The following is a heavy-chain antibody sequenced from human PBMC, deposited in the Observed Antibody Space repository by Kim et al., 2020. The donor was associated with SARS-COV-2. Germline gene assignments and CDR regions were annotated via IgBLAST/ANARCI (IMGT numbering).Heavy chain of an antibody. D-gene: IGHD3-16*02. CDR1: GYTFTNNA. J-gene: IGHJ4*01. Sequence: ASVKVSCKASGYTFTNNAISWVRQAPGQGLEWMGWINTDTGNPTYAQAFTRGFVFSVDTSVTTAYLQISSLAAEDTALYYCARVIWGTYRYTDYWGQGTLVTVSS. CDR2: INTDTGNP. V-gene: IGHV7-4-1*02. CDR3: ARVIWGTYRYTDY.